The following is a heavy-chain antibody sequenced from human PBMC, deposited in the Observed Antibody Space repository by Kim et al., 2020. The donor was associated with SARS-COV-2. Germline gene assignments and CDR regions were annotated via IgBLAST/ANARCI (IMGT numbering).Heavy chain of an antibody. Sequence: SETLSLTCTVSGGSISSSSYYWGWIRQPPGKGLEWIGSIYYSGSTYYNPSLKSRVTISVDTSKNQFSLKLSSVTAADTAVYYCARKRGQMGYYYYGMDVWGQGTTVTVSS. V-gene: IGHV4-39*07. CDR1: GGSISSSSYY. CDR2: IYYSGST. J-gene: IGHJ6*02. CDR3: ARKRGQMGYYYYGMDV. D-gene: IGHD3-10*01.